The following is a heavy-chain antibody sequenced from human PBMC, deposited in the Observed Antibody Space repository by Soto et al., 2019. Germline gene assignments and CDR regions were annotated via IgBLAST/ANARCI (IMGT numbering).Heavy chain of an antibody. CDR2: IYYDGST. V-gene: IGHV4-59*08. J-gene: IGHJ5*02. Sequence: ETLSLTCTVSGGSISSYSWSWIRQSPGKGLEWIGYIYYDGSTDYNPSLKSRVTISVDTSQNQLSLKLSSVTAADTAVYYCARLIDRDWFDPWGQGTLVTVSS. CDR1: GGSISSYS. CDR3: ARLIDRDWFDP. D-gene: IGHD3-22*01.